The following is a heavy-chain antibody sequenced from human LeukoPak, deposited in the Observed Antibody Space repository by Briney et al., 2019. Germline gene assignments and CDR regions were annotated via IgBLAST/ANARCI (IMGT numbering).Heavy chain of an antibody. CDR1: GFTFSSYA. CDR2: ISGSGGST. Sequence: GGSLRLSCAASGFTFSSYAMSWVRQAPGKGLEWVSAISGSGGSTYYADSVKGRFTISRDNSKNTLYLQMNSLRAEDTAVYYCAKDREWELPGATYYGRDVWGQGTRSPSS. J-gene: IGHJ6*02. D-gene: IGHD1-26*01. CDR3: AKDREWELPGATYYGRDV. V-gene: IGHV3-23*01.